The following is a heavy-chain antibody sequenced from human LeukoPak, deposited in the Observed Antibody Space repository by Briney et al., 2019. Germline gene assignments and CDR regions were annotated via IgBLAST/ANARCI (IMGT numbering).Heavy chain of an antibody. D-gene: IGHD4-17*01. CDR3: ARDLTTTVTTVGF. V-gene: IGHV3-11*01. J-gene: IGHJ4*02. CDR2: ISSSGSTI. CDR1: GFTFSDYY. Sequence: GGSLRLSCAASGFTFSDYYMSWIRQAPGKGLEWVSYISSSGSTIYYADSVKGRFTISRDNAKNSLYLQINSLRAEDTAVYYCARDLTTTVTTVGFWGQGTLVTVSS.